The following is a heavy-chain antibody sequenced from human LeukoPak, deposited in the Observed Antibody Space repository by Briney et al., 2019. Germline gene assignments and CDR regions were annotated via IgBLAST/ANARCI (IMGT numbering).Heavy chain of an antibody. CDR3: ARDRLASGSYFKGDY. D-gene: IGHD1-26*01. V-gene: IGHV3-11*04. CDR2: ISSSGSTI. J-gene: IGHJ4*02. Sequence: KPGGSLRLSCAASGFTFSDYYMSWIRQAPGKGLEWVSYISSSGSTIYYADSVKGRFTISRDNAKNSLYLQMNSLRAEDTAAYYCARDRLASGSYFKGDYWGQGTLVTVSS. CDR1: GFTFSDYY.